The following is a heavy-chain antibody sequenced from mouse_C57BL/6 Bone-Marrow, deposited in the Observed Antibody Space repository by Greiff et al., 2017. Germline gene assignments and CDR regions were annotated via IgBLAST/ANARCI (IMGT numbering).Heavy chain of an antibody. CDR3: ARSRDYGPPMDY. J-gene: IGHJ4*01. D-gene: IGHD1-1*01. V-gene: IGHV1-81*01. Sequence: VQLQQSGAELARPVASVKLSCKASGYTFTSYGISWVKQRTGQGLEWIGEIYPRSGNTYYNEKFKGKATLTADKSSSTAYMELRSLTSEDSAVYFCARSRDYGPPMDYWGQGTSVTVSS. CDR1: GYTFTSYG. CDR2: IYPRSGNT.